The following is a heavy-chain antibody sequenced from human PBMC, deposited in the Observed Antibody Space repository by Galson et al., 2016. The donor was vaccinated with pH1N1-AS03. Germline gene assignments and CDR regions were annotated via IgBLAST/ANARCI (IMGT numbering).Heavy chain of an antibody. D-gene: IGHD4-17*01. CDR2: INLHTGVT. CDR3: AREDRRYGDYPFDF. V-gene: IGHV1-2*06. Sequence: SVKVSCKAFGYTFTDYYMHWVRQAPGQGLEWMGRINLHTGVTRYAQGFQGRVPRTRETPTNTAYIELSRVTTDDTAIYFCAREDRRYGDYPFDFWGQGTLVTVSS. CDR1: GYTFTDYY. J-gene: IGHJ4*02.